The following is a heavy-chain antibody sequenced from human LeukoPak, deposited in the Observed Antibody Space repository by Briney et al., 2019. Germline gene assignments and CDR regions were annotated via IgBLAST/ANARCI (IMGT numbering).Heavy chain of an antibody. CDR3: ARPYSNSHPGWMDV. V-gene: IGHV5-51*01. D-gene: IGHD6-6*01. J-gene: IGHJ6*03. CDR2: IYPADSDI. CDR1: GYSFTSFW. Sequence: GESLKISCKGSGYSFTSFWIAWVRQTPAKGLEWMGIIYPADSDIRYSPSFQGQVTISADKSITTAYLQWSTLKASDTAIYYCARPYSNSHPGWMDVWGRGTTVTVSS.